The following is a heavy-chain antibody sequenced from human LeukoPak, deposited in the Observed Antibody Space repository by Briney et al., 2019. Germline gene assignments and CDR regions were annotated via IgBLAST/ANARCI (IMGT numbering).Heavy chain of an antibody. CDR2: FDPEDGET. V-gene: IGHV1-24*01. D-gene: IGHD3-10*01. CDR1: GYTRTELS. Sequence: ASVKVSCKVSGYTRTELSMHWVRQAPATGLEWMGGFDPEDGETIYAQQFQGRVTMTEDASTDTAYMELSRLRSEDTAVYYCATGITMVRGVTYYYCGMDVWGKGTTVTVSS. J-gene: IGHJ6*04. CDR3: ATGITMVRGVTYYYCGMDV.